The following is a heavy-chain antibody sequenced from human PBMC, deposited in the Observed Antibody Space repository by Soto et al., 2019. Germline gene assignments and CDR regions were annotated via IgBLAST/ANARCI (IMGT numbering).Heavy chain of an antibody. D-gene: IGHD2-15*01. CDR3: AREISRY. CDR1: GYTFSGYA. CDR2: INAGNGNT. Sequence: ASVKVSCKPSGYTFSGYAMYWVRQAPGQRLEWMGWINAGNGNTKYSQKFQGRVTITRDTSASTAYMELSSLRSEDTAVYYCAREISRYWGQGTLVTVSS. J-gene: IGHJ4*02. V-gene: IGHV1-3*01.